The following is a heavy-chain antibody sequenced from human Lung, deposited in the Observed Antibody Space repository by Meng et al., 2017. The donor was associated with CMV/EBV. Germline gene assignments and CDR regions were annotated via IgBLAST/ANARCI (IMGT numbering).Heavy chain of an antibody. CDR1: GFTFSSYW. J-gene: IGHJ6*02. V-gene: IGHV3-30*03. CDR2: ISSDGSKK. D-gene: IGHD1-26*01. Sequence: GASLKISCAASGFTFSSYWMHWVRQAPGKGLEWVAVISSDGSKKYYADSVKGRFTISRDNSKNTLYLQMNSLRPEDTAVYFCARVLAEREDYYYGMDVWGQGTTVTVSS. CDR3: ARVLAEREDYYYGMDV.